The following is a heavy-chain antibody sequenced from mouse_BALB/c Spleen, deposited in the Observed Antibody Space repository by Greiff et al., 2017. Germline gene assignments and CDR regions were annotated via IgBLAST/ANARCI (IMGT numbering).Heavy chain of an antibody. J-gene: IGHJ4*01. CDR1: GYSITSDYA. CDR2: ISYSGST. CDR3: ARSNLYDGYYYAMDY. D-gene: IGHD2-3*01. Sequence: EVKLLESGPGLVKPSQSLSLTCTVTGYSITSDYAWNWIRQFPGNKLEWMGYISYSGSTSYNPSLKSRISITRDTSKNQFFLQLNSVTTEDTATYYCARSNLYDGYYYAMDYWGQGTSVTVSS. V-gene: IGHV3-2*02.